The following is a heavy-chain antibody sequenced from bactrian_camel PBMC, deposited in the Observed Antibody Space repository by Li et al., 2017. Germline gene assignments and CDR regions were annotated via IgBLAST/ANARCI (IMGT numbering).Heavy chain of an antibody. D-gene: IGHD6*01. CDR3: ATDTVVVGSMMEPNY. J-gene: IGHJ4*01. Sequence: HVQLVESGGGLVQPGGSLRLSCTASGLAFSSYYMTWVRQAPGMGLEWVSSISSGGTITYYADSVKGRFTISRDNAKNTVYPQMNSLKSEDTALYYCATDTVVVGSMMEPNYWGQGTQVTVS. CDR1: GLAFSSYY. V-gene: IGHV3-2*01. CDR2: ISSGGTIT.